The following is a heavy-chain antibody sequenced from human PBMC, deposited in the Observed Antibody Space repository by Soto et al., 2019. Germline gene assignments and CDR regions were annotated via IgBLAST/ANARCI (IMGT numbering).Heavy chain of an antibody. V-gene: IGHV3-23*01. J-gene: IGHJ5*02. CDR2: ISGSGTIT. CDR1: GFPFSSRA. CDR3: AEWARYCSGADCRA. Sequence: EVQLLESGGGLVQPGGSLRLSCAASGFPFSSRAMSWVRQAPGKGLEWVSAISGSGTITYYADSVKGRFTISRDTSKNTLYKQMNSLRADDKAEYYCAEWARYCSGADCRAWGQGALVTV. D-gene: IGHD2-15*01.